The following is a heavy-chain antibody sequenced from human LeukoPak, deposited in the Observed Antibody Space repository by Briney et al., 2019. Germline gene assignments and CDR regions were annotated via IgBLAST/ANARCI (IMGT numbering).Heavy chain of an antibody. CDR3: ARGFGSGSYSDY. D-gene: IGHD3-10*01. CDR1: GFTFSSYA. CDR2: ISGGGGST. V-gene: IGHV3-23*01. J-gene: IGHJ4*02. Sequence: GGSLRLSCAASGFTFSSYAMSWVRRAPGKGLEWVSAISGGGGSTSYADSVKGRFTISRDNAKNTVYLQMNSLRAEDTAVYYCARGFGSGSYSDYWGQGTLVTVSS.